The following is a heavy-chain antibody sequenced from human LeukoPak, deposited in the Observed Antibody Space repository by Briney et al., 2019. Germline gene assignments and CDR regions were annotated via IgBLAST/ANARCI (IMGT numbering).Heavy chain of an antibody. J-gene: IGHJ4*02. V-gene: IGHV3-53*01. D-gene: IGHD2-2*01. CDR3: AAPDCSSTSCYAFFDY. Sequence: GGSLRLSCAASGFTVSSNYMSWVRQAPGKGLEWVSVIYSGGSTYYADSVKGRFTISRDNSKNTLYLQMNSLRAEDTAVYYCAAPDCSSTSCYAFFDYWGQGTLVTVSS. CDR1: GFTVSSNY. CDR2: IYSGGST.